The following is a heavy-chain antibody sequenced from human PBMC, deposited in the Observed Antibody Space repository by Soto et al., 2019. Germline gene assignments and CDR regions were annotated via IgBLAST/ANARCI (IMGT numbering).Heavy chain of an antibody. D-gene: IGHD1-1*01. CDR3: ARGSPTTTPFDY. V-gene: IGHV1-2*04. CDR1: GYTFTDYY. Sequence: GASVKVSCKASGYTFTDYYMHWVRQAPGQGLEWMGWINPNNGGTSYVQKFEGWVTMTRDTSISTAYMEVRRLTSDDTAVYYCARGSPTTTPFDYWGQGTLVTVS. J-gene: IGHJ4*02. CDR2: INPNNGGT.